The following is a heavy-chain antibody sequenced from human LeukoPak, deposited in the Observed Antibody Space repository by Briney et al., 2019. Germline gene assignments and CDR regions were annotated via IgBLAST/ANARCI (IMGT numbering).Heavy chain of an antibody. V-gene: IGHV3-74*01. Sequence: GGSLRLSCAASGFTFSSYWLHWVRQAPGEGMVWVSQINPDGTIATYADSVKGRFTISRDNSKNTLYLQINSLKAEDTAVYYCARGCSATRCPADSWGQGSLVTVSS. D-gene: IGHD2-15*01. J-gene: IGHJ4*02. CDR1: GFTFSSYW. CDR3: ARGCSATRCPADS. CDR2: INPDGTIA.